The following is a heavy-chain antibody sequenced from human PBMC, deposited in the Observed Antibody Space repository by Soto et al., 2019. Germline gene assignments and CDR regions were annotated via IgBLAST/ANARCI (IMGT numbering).Heavy chain of an antibody. D-gene: IGHD6-19*01. CDR3: AREGLFQSVKYSSGFDY. J-gene: IGHJ4*02. CDR1: GFTFSSYS. CDR2: ISSSSSYI. Sequence: PGGSLRLSCAASGFTFSSYSMNWVRQAPGKGLEWVSSISSSSSYIYYADSVKGRFTISRDNAKNSLYLQMNSLRAEDTAVYYCAREGLFQSVKYSSGFDYWGQGTLVTVSS. V-gene: IGHV3-21*01.